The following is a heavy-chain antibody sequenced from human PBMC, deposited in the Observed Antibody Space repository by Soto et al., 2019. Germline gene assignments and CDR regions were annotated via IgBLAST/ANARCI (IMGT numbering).Heavy chain of an antibody. V-gene: IGHV4-4*07. CDR2: IYTSGST. CDR1: GGSISSYY. Sequence: PSETLSLTFTVSGGSISSYYWGWIRQPTGKGLQWIGRIYTSGSTNYNPSLKSRVTMSVDTSKNQFSLKLSSVTAADTAVYYCARACSSTSCYDVFDSWGQGTLVTVSS. D-gene: IGHD2-2*01. CDR3: ARACSSTSCYDVFDS. J-gene: IGHJ4*02.